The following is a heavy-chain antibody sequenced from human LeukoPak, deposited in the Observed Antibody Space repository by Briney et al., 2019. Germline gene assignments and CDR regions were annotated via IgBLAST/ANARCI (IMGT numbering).Heavy chain of an antibody. CDR3: ARTYGYGLDP. D-gene: IGHD5-18*01. CDR2: IYYSGST. V-gene: IGHV4-59*01. CDR1: GGSISSYY. Sequence: PSETLSLTCTVSGGSISSYYWSWIRQPPGKGLEWIGYIYYSGSTNYNPSLKSRVPISVDTSKNQFSLKLSSVTAADTAVYYCARTYGYGLDPWGQGTLVTVSS. J-gene: IGHJ5*02.